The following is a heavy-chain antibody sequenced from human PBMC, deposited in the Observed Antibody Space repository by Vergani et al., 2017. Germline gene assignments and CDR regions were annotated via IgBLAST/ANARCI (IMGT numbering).Heavy chain of an antibody. Sequence: QVQLQESGPGLVTPSETLSLTCTVSGGSISSYYWSWIRQPPGKGLEWIGYIYYSGSTNYNPSLKSRVTISVDTSKNQFSLKLSSVTAADTAVYYCARARGKKVTTLSRYFDYWGQGTLVTVSS. V-gene: IGHV4-59*01. J-gene: IGHJ4*02. CDR3: ARARGKKVTTLSRYFDY. CDR2: IYYSGST. CDR1: GGSISSYY. D-gene: IGHD4-17*01.